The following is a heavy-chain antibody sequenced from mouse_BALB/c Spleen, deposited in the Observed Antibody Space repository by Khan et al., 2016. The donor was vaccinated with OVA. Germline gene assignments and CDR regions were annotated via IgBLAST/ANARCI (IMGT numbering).Heavy chain of an antibody. V-gene: IGHV2-6*02. Sequence: QVQLQQSGPGLVAPSQSLSITCTVSGFSLTSFGVHWVRQPPGKGLEWLVVIWTDGKTTSNSTLISRLSISKDNSKSQVFLKMNNLQTDDTTVNYCSRNTQMITTVMDYWGQGTSVTVSA. D-gene: IGHD2-4*01. CDR1: GFSLTSFG. CDR3: SRNTQMITTVMDY. J-gene: IGHJ4*01. CDR2: IWTDGKT.